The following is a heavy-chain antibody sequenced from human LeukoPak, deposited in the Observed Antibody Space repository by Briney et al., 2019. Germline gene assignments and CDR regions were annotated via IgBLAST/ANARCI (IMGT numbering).Heavy chain of an antibody. J-gene: IGHJ4*02. CDR2: ISSTSSTI. D-gene: IGHD4-17*01. Sequence: AGGSLRLSCAASGFTFSSYGMHWVRQAPGKGLEWVSYISSTSSTIYYADSVKGRFTISRDNAKNSLYLQMNSLRAEDTALYYCARDGSDYGDYYFDSWGQGTLVTVSS. CDR1: GFTFSSYG. CDR3: ARDGSDYGDYYFDS. V-gene: IGHV3-48*04.